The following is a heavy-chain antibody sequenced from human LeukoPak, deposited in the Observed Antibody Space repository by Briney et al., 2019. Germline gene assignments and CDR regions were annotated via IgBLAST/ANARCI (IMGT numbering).Heavy chain of an antibody. CDR1: GFTFSSYG. CDR2: ISGSGGST. Sequence: GGSLRLSCAASGFTFSSYGMSWVRQAPGKGLEWVSAISGSGGSTYYADSVKGRFTISRDNSKNTLYLQMNSLRAEDTGVYYCAREGVSGATANHYWGQGSLVTVSS. D-gene: IGHD1-26*01. V-gene: IGHV3-23*01. J-gene: IGHJ4*02. CDR3: AREGVSGATANHY.